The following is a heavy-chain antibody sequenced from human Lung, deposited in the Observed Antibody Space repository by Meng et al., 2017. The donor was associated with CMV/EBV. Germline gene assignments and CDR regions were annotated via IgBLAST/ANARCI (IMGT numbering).Heavy chain of an antibody. D-gene: IGHD6-19*01. CDR1: GFTFNKYA. J-gene: IGHJ4*02. V-gene: IGHV3-23*01. Sequence: ESXKISXAASGFTFNKYAMTWVRQAPGKGLEWVSIISAVIDNTYYADSVKGRFTLSRDNSMSTLYLQMHSLRAEDTAIYFCAKGLGTTGWYSPLDSWGRGTXVTVSS. CDR3: AKGLGTTGWYSPLDS. CDR2: ISAVIDNT.